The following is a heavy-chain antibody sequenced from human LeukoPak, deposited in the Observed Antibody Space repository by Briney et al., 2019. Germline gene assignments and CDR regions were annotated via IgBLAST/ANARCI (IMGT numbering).Heavy chain of an antibody. D-gene: IGHD5-18*01. CDR3: ARNSRGYSYGYSPCGY. V-gene: IGHV3-30*03. CDR1: GFTFSNYG. CDR2: MSYDGSNK. J-gene: IGHJ4*02. Sequence: GGSLRLSCAASGFTFSNYGMHWVRQAPGKGLEWVAVMSYDGSNKYYADSVKGRFTISRDNSKNTLFLQMNSLKAEDTAVYYCARNSRGYSYGYSPCGYWGQGTLVTVSS.